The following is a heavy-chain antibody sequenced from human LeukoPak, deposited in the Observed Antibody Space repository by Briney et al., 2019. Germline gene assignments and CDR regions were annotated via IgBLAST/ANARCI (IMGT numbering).Heavy chain of an antibody. V-gene: IGHV1-18*01. CDR2: ISAYNGNT. CDR1: GYTFTSYG. Sequence: ASVKVSCKASGYTFTSYGISWVRQAPGQGLEWMGWISAYNGNTNYAQKLQGRVTMTTDTSTSAAYMELRSLRSDDTAVYYCARAYCSSTSCLPYYFDYWGQGTLVTVSS. CDR3: ARAYCSSTSCLPYYFDY. J-gene: IGHJ4*02. D-gene: IGHD2-2*01.